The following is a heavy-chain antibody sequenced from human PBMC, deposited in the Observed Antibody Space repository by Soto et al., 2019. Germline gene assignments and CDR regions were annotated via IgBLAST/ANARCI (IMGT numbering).Heavy chain of an antibody. CDR2: IYSGGST. V-gene: IGHV3-66*01. CDR3: ARVPYYDFWSGYYMDV. D-gene: IGHD3-3*01. CDR1: GFTVSSNY. Sequence: GGSLRLSCAASGFTVSSNYMSWVRQAPGKGLEWVSVIYSGGSTYYADSVKGRFTISRDNSKNTLYLQMNSLRAEDTAVYYCARVPYYDFWSGYYMDVWGKGTTVTVSS. J-gene: IGHJ6*03.